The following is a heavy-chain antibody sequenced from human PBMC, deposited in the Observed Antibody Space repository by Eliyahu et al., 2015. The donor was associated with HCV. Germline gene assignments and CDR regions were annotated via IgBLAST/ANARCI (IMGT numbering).Heavy chain of an antibody. V-gene: IGHV3-23*01. D-gene: IGHD3-3*01. CDR2: IRGNSAGT. Sequence: EVQLLESGGGLEQPGGSLRLSCTTSGFNLSNYAMSWVRXAPGRGLEWVSAIRGNSAGTYYADSVKGRFTISRDNSKNTAYLEMNSLRADDTAVYYCAKGTHFDFWSGSGMDVWGQGTTVTVSS. CDR3: AKGTHFDFWSGSGMDV. CDR1: GFNLSNYA. J-gene: IGHJ6*02.